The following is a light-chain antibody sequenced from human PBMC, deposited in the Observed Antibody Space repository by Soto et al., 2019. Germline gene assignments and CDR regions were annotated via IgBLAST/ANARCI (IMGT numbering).Light chain of an antibody. CDR3: QQYDKWPLT. Sequence: EIVMTQSPATLSVSPGEGATLSCRASHSVDSNLAWYQQKPGQAPRLLIFSASTRATGIPTRFSGGGSGTDFTLTISSLQSEDFGLYFCQQYDKWPLTFGGGTKVDI. V-gene: IGKV3D-15*01. CDR2: SAS. J-gene: IGKJ4*01. CDR1: HSVDSN.